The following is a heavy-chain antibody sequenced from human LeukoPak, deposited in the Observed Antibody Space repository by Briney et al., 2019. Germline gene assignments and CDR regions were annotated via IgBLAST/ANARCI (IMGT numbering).Heavy chain of an antibody. CDR3: ARDPPSFAL. Sequence: KPGGSLRLSCAASGFTFISYNMNWVRQAPGKGLEWVSSISSSSTYIYYADPVKGRFTISRDNAKNSLYLQMNSLRAEDTAVYYCARDPPSFALWGQGTLVTVSS. J-gene: IGHJ4*02. D-gene: IGHD3-3*02. CDR2: ISSSSTYI. CDR1: GFTFISYN. V-gene: IGHV3-21*01.